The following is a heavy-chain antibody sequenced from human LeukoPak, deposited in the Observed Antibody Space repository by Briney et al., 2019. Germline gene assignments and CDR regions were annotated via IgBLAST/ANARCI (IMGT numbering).Heavy chain of an antibody. CDR1: GFTFSTYA. J-gene: IGHJ3*02. CDR2: ISYDGSNK. CDR3: AKRGFTAMVPWGDAFAI. D-gene: IGHD5-18*01. V-gene: IGHV3-30-3*02. Sequence: PGGSLRLSCAASGFTFSTYAMHWVRQAPGKGLEWVAVISYDGSNKYYADSVKGRFTISRDNSKNTLYLQMNSLRAEDTAVYYCAKRGFTAMVPWGDAFAIWGQGTMVTVSS.